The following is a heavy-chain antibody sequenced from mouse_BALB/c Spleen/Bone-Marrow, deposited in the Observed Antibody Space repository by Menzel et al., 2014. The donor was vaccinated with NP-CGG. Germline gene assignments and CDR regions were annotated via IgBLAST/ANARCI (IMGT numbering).Heavy chain of an antibody. Sequence: EVKLMESGGGLVQPGGSLKLSCAASGFDFSRFWMGWVRQAPGKGLEWIGEINPNSRTINYTPSLKDRFIISRDNAKNTLYLQMSKVRSEDTALYYCARLGYYGGFAYWGQGTLVTVSA. CDR3: ARLGYYGGFAY. J-gene: IGHJ3*01. CDR2: INPNSRTI. CDR1: GFDFSRFW. V-gene: IGHV4-1*02. D-gene: IGHD2-3*01.